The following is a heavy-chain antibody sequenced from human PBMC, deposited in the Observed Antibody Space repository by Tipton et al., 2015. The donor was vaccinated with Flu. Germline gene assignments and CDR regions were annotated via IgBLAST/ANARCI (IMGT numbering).Heavy chain of an antibody. CDR3: ARGGGIAVAGPLTFDY. CDR1: GGSISSYY. CDR2: IYYSGST. D-gene: IGHD6-19*01. V-gene: IGHV4-59*01. Sequence: GLVKPSETLSLTCTVSGGSISSYYWSWIRQPPGKGLEWIGYIYYSGSTNYNPSLKSRVTISVDTSKNQFSLKLSSVTAADTAVYYCARGGGIAVAGPLTFDYWGQGTLVTVSS. J-gene: IGHJ4*02.